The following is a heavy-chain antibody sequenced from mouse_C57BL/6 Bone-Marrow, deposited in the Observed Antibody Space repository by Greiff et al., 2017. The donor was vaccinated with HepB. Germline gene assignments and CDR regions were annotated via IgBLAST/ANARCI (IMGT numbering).Heavy chain of an antibody. D-gene: IGHD1-1*02. Sequence: QVQLQQSGAELARPGASVKLSCKASGYTFTSYGISWVKQRTGQGLEWIGEIYPRSGNTYYNEKFKGKATLTADKSSSTAYMELRSLTSEDSAVYFCARWVGIAWFAYWGQGTLVTVSA. J-gene: IGHJ3*01. V-gene: IGHV1-81*01. CDR1: GYTFTSYG. CDR2: IYPRSGNT. CDR3: ARWVGIAWFAY.